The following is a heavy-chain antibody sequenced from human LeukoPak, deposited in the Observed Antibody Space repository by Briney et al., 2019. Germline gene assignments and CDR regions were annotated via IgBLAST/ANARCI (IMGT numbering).Heavy chain of an antibody. CDR2: ISSSSSYI. V-gene: IGHV3-21*01. CDR3: ARSNSGSYYVYYYYYMDV. J-gene: IGHJ6*03. D-gene: IGHD1-26*01. CDR1: GFTFSSYS. Sequence: GGSLRLACAASGFTFSSYSMNWVRQAPGKGLEWVSSISSSSSYIYYADSVKGRFTISRDNAKNSLYLQMTSLRDEDTAVYYCARSNSGSYYVYYYYYMDVWGKGTTVTVSS.